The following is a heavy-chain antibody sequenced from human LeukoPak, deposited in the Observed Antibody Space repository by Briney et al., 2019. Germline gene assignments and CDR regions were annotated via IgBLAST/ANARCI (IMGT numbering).Heavy chain of an antibody. CDR2: INHSGST. CDR3: ARQTSAAAAPSDI. V-gene: IGHV4-34*01. CDR1: GGSFSGYY. J-gene: IGHJ3*02. D-gene: IGHD6-13*01. Sequence: PSETLSLTCAVYGGSFSGYYWSWIRQPPGKGLEWIGEINHSGSTNYNPSLKSRVTISVDTSKNQFSLKLSSVTAADTAAYYCARQTSAAAAPSDIWGQGTMVTVSS.